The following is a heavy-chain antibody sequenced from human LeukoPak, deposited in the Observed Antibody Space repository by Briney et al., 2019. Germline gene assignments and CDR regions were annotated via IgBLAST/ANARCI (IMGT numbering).Heavy chain of an antibody. CDR1: GYTFTSYY. V-gene: IGHV1-46*01. CDR2: INPSGGST. D-gene: IGHD3-3*01. CDR3: ARGPHDWMYYDFRLLVNGWFDP. J-gene: IGHJ5*02. Sequence: ASVKVSCKASGYTFTSYYMHWVRQAPGQGLEWMGIINPSGGSTSYAQKFQGRVTMTRDTSTSTVYMELSSLRSEDTAVYYCARGPHDWMYYDFRLLVNGWFDPWGQGTLVTVSS.